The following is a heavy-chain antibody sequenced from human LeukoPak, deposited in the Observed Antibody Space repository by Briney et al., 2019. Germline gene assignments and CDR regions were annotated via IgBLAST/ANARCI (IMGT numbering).Heavy chain of an antibody. V-gene: IGHV3-23*01. CDR3: AKDNYYDSSGYSLPSFDY. Sequence: GGPLRLSCAASGFTFSSYAMSWVRQAPGKGLEWVSGISNSGGSTYYADSVKGRFTISRHNSKNTLYLQMNSLRAEDTAVYYCAKDNYYDSSGYSLPSFDYFGQGTLVTVSS. J-gene: IGHJ4*02. CDR1: GFTFSSYA. CDR2: ISNSGGST. D-gene: IGHD3-22*01.